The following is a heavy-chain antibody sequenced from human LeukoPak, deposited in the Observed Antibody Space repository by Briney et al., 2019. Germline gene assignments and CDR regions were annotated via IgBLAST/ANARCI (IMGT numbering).Heavy chain of an antibody. J-gene: IGHJ4*02. Sequence: GASVKVSCKASGGTFSSYDINWVRQATGRGLEWMGWMNPNSGNTGYAQKFQGRVTMTRNTSISTAYMELSSLRSEDTAVYYCARGPDSSDYWGQGTLVTVSS. CDR3: ARGPDSSDY. CDR2: MNPNSGNT. V-gene: IGHV1-8*02. CDR1: GGTFSSYD. D-gene: IGHD2-21*01.